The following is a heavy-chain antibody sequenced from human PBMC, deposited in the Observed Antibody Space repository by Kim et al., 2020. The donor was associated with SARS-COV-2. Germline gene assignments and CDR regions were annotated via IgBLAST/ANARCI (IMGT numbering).Heavy chain of an antibody. J-gene: IGHJ6*02. CDR2: TK. CDR3: EGYYFGMDV. V-gene: IGHV3-74*01. Sequence: TKTSASSVKGRFTISRDSATNTLYLQMNSLRAEDTAVYYCEGYYFGMDVWGQGTTVTVSS.